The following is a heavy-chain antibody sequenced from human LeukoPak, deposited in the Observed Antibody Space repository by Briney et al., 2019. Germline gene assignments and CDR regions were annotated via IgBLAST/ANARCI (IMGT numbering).Heavy chain of an antibody. CDR1: GGTSNSHA. CDR2: IIPNLGTT. Sequence: SVKVSCKTSGGTSNSHAISWVRQAPGQGLEWMGRIIPNLGTTNRAQNFQDRVTLTADKSTNTAYMELTSLTSDDTAVYYCATTNDGGGYQWGDFFDFWGQGTLVTVSS. CDR3: ATTNDGGGYQWGDFFDF. V-gene: IGHV1-69*04. J-gene: IGHJ4*02. D-gene: IGHD3-22*01.